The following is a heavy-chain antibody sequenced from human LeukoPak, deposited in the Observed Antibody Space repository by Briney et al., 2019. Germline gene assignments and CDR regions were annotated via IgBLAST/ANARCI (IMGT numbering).Heavy chain of an antibody. J-gene: IGHJ6*02. V-gene: IGHV3-53*04. CDR1: GFTVSSNY. CDR2: IYSGGST. D-gene: IGHD3-10*01. Sequence: GGSLRLSCAASGFTVSSNYMSWVRQAPGKGLEWVSVIYSGGSTYYADPVKGRFTISRHNSKNTLYLQMNSLRAEDTAVYYCAIDYYGSGSPDYYYGMDVWGQGTTVTVSS. CDR3: AIDYYGSGSPDYYYGMDV.